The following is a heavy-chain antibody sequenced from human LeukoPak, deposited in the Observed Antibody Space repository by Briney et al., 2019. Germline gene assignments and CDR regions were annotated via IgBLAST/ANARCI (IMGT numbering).Heavy chain of an antibody. Sequence: ASVKVSCKASGYTFTGYYMHWVRQAPGQGLEWMGWINPNSGGTNYAQKFQGRVTMTRDMSTSTVYMELSRLRSDDTAVYFCARDLGYSSGWRQSNYWGQGTLVTVSS. CDR2: INPNSGGT. CDR3: ARDLGYSSGWRQSNY. J-gene: IGHJ4*02. CDR1: GYTFTGYY. V-gene: IGHV1-2*02. D-gene: IGHD6-19*01.